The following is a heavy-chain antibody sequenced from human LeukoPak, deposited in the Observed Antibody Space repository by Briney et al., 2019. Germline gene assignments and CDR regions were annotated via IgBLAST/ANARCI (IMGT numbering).Heavy chain of an antibody. CDR3: ARDFGVLLWFRELSYYMDV. J-gene: IGHJ6*03. CDR1: GGSISSYY. V-gene: IGHV4-4*07. Sequence: SETLSLTXTVSGGSISSYYWSWIRQPAGKGLEWIGRIYTSGSTNYNPSLKSRVTMSVDTSKNQFSLKLSSVTAADTAVYYCARDFGVLLWFRELSYYMDVWGKGTTVTVSS. D-gene: IGHD3-10*01. CDR2: IYTSGST.